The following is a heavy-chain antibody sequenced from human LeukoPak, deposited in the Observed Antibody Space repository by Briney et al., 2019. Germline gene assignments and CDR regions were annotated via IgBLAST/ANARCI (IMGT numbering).Heavy chain of an antibody. CDR3: AREGPTVTTLDY. D-gene: IGHD4-17*01. CDR2: IYYSGNT. Sequence: PSETLSLTCTVSGGSISSSSSYWGWIRQPPGKGLEWIGNIYYSGNTYYTPSLKSRVTISVDTSKNQFSLKLSSVTAADTAVYYCAREGPTVTTLDYWGQGTLVTVSS. CDR1: GGSISSSSSY. J-gene: IGHJ4*02. V-gene: IGHV4-39*07.